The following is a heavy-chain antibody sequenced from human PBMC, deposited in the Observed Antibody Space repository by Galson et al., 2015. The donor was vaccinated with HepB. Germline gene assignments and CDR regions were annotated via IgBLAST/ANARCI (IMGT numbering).Heavy chain of an antibody. D-gene: IGHD6-19*01. CDR3: ARDRPGIAVAGTDFDY. J-gene: IGHJ4*02. CDR1: GYTFTSYG. CDR2: ISAYNGNT. V-gene: IGHV1-18*01. Sequence: SVKDSCKASGYTFTSYGISWVRQAPGQGLEWMGWISAYNGNTNYAQKLQGRVTMTTDTSTSTAYMELRSLRSDDTAVYYCARDRPGIAVAGTDFDYWGQGTLVTVSS.